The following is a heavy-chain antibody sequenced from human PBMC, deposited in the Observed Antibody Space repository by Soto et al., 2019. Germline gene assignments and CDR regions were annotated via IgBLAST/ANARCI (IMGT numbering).Heavy chain of an antibody. CDR3: AIGAVVALGY. D-gene: IGHD2-15*01. J-gene: IGHJ4*02. V-gene: IGHV4-30-2*01. CDR1: GGSISSGGYS. Sequence: QLQLQESGSGLVKPSQTLSLTCAVSGGSISSGGYSWSWIRQPPGKGLEWIGYIYHSGSTYYNTSLKRPVIILVHRSKNQFALKLSSVSAAVTAVYYCAIGAVVALGYWGQGTLVTVSS. CDR2: IYHSGST.